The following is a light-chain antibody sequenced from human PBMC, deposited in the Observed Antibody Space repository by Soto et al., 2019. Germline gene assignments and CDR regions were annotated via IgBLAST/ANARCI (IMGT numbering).Light chain of an antibody. Sequence: DIVFTQSPDTLSLSPGKRATISCRASRTVIRNNLAWHQQKPGQTPRLLVYGASNRATGIPDRFSGSGSGTDFTLTISSLQSEDFAVYYCQHYNSWPLSFGGGTKVDIK. J-gene: IGKJ4*01. CDR3: QHYNSWPLS. CDR2: GAS. CDR1: RTVIRNN. V-gene: IGKV3D-15*01.